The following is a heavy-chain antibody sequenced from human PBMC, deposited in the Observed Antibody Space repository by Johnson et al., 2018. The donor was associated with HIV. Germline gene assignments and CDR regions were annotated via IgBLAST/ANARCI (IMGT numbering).Heavy chain of an antibody. Sequence: QVQLVESGGGVVQPGRSRRLSCAASGFIFSSYGMHWVRQAPGKGLEWVAFIRYDGSNKYYAESVQGRFNISRDNPKNTLYLQMNSLRPEDTAVYYCAKDQLVGATYAAFDIWGQGTMVTVSS. CDR1: GFIFSSYG. V-gene: IGHV3-30*02. D-gene: IGHD1-26*01. CDR2: IRYDGSNK. CDR3: AKDQLVGATYAAFDI. J-gene: IGHJ3*02.